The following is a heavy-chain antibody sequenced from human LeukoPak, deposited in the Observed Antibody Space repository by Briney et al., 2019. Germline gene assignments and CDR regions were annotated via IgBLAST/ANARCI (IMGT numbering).Heavy chain of an antibody. CDR3: VGERVLGPKSAFEI. CDR1: GFTFYNYW. CDR2: IKQDGSQR. Sequence: PGGSLRLSCAASGFTFYNYWMSWVRQAPGKGLEWVANIKQDGSQRFYVGSVRGRFTVSRDNAENSLYLQMNSLRAEDTAAYYCVGERVLGPKSAFEIWGQGTTVTVSS. V-gene: IGHV3-7*01. D-gene: IGHD2-8*02. J-gene: IGHJ3*02.